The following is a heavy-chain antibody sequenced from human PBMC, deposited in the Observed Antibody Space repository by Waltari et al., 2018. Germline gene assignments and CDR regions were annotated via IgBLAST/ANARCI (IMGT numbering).Heavy chain of an antibody. CDR1: GYTFTSYA. J-gene: IGHJ6*02. Sequence: QVQLVQSGSELKKPGASVKVSCKASGYTFTSYAMNWVRQAPGQGLEWMGWSNTNTGNPTYAQVSTGRFVFSLYPSVSPAYLQISCLKAEDTAVYSCARDLVAGNGCDYYYYGMDVWGQGTTVTVSS. CDR3: ARDLVAGNGCDYYYYGMDV. CDR2: SNTNTGNP. V-gene: IGHV7-4-1*02. D-gene: IGHD2-15*01.